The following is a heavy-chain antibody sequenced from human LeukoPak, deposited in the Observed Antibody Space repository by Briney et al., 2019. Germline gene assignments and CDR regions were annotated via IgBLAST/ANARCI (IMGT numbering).Heavy chain of an antibody. CDR2: ITGSGGST. Sequence: GGSLRLSCAASGLTFSSYAVNWVRQAPGKGLEWVSTITGSGGSTFYADSVKGRFTISRDNSMDTLYLQMSSLRAEDTAVYYCAKDRGRYYDSSGYYWGYYFDSWGQGILVTVST. CDR1: GLTFSSYA. J-gene: IGHJ4*02. D-gene: IGHD3-22*01. CDR3: AKDRGRYYDSSGYYWGYYFDS. V-gene: IGHV3-23*01.